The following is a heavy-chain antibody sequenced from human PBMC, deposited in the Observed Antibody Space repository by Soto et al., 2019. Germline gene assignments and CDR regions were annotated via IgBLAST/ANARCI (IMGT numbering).Heavy chain of an antibody. J-gene: IGHJ6*02. Sequence: PGESLKISCAASGFTVSSNYMSWVRQAPGKGLEWVSVIYSGGSTYYADSVKGRFTISRDNSKNTLYLQMNSLRAEDTAVYYCARDRGGSPFLYYYYGMDVWGQGTTVTVSS. CDR1: GFTVSSNY. CDR3: ARDRGGSPFLYYYYGMDV. V-gene: IGHV3-53*01. D-gene: IGHD1-26*01. CDR2: IYSGGST.